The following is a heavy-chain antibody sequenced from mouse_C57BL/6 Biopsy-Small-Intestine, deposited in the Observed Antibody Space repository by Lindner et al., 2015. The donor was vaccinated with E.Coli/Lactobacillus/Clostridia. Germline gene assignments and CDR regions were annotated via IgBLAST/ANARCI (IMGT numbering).Heavy chain of an antibody. CDR3: ARSYGSSFAWFAY. J-gene: IGHJ3*01. CDR2: IYPGDGDT. CDR1: GYAFSSSW. D-gene: IGHD1-1*01. Sequence: VQLQESGPELVKPGASVKISCKASGYAFSSSWMNWVKQRPGKGPEWIGRIYPGDGDTNYNGKFKGKATLTADKSSSTAYMQLSSLTSEDSAVYFCARSYGSSFAWFAYWGQGTLVTVSA. V-gene: IGHV1-82*01.